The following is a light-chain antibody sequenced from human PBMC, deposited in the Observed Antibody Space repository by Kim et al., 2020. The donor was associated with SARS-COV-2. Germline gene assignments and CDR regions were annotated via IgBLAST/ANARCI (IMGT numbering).Light chain of an antibody. J-gene: IGLJ3*02. CDR1: SGHSSYI. CDR2: LEGSGSY. CDR3: ETWDSNIRV. Sequence: SSVQLTCTLSSGHSSYIIAWHQQQPGKAPRSLMKLEGSGSYNKGSGVPDRFSGSSSGADRYLTISNLQSEDEADYYCETWDSNIRVFGGGTKLTVL. V-gene: IGLV4-60*03.